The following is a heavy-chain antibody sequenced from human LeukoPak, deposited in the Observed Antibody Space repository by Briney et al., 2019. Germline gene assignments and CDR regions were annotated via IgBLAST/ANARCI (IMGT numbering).Heavy chain of an antibody. CDR2: IKGDNGNT. CDR1: GYTFTSYG. V-gene: IGHV1-18*01. D-gene: IGHD3-10*01. Sequence: ASVTVSCEASGYTFTSYGISSVRQAPGQGLEWMGWIKGDNGNTNYAQNLQGRITMTADTSTSTAYMEVRSLRSDDTAVYYCARLDYYGSGRPGWFDPWGQGTLVTVSS. CDR3: ARLDYYGSGRPGWFDP. J-gene: IGHJ5*02.